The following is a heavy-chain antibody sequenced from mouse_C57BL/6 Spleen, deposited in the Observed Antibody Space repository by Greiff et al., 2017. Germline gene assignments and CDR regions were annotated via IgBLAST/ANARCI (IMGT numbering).Heavy chain of an antibody. J-gene: IGHJ3*01. CDR2: IDPETGGT. D-gene: IGHD2-4*01. CDR3: TKRGLFAY. V-gene: IGHV1-15*01. Sequence: QVQLQQSGAELVRPGASVTLSCKASGYIFTDYEMHWVKQTPVHGLEWIGAIDPETGGTAYNQKFKGKAILTADKSSSTAYMELRSLTSEDSAVYYCTKRGLFAYWGQGTLVTVSA. CDR1: GYIFTDYE.